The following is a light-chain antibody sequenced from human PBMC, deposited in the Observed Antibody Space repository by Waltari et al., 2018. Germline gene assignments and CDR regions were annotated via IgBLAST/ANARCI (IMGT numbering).Light chain of an antibody. CDR2: DAS. CDR1: QRVSSY. V-gene: IGKV3-11*01. CDR3: QQRSNWPPMLT. J-gene: IGKJ4*01. Sequence: ATLSCRASQRVSSYLAWYQQKPGQAPRLLIYDASNRATGIPARFSGSGSGTDFTLTISSLEPEDFAVYYCQQRSNWPPMLTFGGGTKVEIK.